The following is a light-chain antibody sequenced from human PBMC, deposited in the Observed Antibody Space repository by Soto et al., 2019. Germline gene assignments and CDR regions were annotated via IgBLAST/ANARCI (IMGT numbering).Light chain of an antibody. J-gene: IGLJ1*01. V-gene: IGLV2-23*01. Sequence: QSALAQPASVSGSPGQSITISCTGTSSDVGSHKLVSWYQQYPGKAPKLIILEASKRPSGVSNRFSGSKSGSTASLTISGLQAEDEADYYCCSNAGGSTYVFGTGTKVTVL. CDR2: EAS. CDR1: SSDVGSHKL. CDR3: CSNAGGSTYV.